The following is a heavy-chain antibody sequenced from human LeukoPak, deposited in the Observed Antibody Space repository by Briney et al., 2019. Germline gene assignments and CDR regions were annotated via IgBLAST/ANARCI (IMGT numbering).Heavy chain of an antibody. CDR1: GFTFDDYA. CDR3: AKDLSSAITSALVLDV. D-gene: IGHD3-22*01. J-gene: IGHJ6*02. V-gene: IGHV3-9*01. CDR2: ITWNRDNI. Sequence: GGSLRLSCTVSGFTFDDYAMHWVRHTPGKGLEWVAGITWNRDNIGNGDSVKGRFTISRDNVKNVLYLQMNSLRPEDTALYYCAKDLSSAITSALVLDVWGQGTTVIVS.